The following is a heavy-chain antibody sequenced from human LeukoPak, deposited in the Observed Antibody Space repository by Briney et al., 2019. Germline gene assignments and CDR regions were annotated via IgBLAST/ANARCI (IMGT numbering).Heavy chain of an antibody. CDR1: GGSISSYY. J-gene: IGHJ4*02. D-gene: IGHD6-13*01. Sequence: SETLSLTCTVSGGSISSYYWSWIRQPPGKGLEWIGYIYYSGSTNYNPSLKSRVPISVDTSKNQFSLKLSSVTAADTAVYYCARGSFRSWYVDYWGQGTLVSVSS. CDR3: ARGSFRSWYVDY. V-gene: IGHV4-59*01. CDR2: IYYSGST.